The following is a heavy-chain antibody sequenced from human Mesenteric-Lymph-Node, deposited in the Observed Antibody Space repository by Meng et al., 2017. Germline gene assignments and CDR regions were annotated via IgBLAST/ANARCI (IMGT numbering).Heavy chain of an antibody. V-gene: IGHV3-15*01. J-gene: IGHJ4*02. Sequence: GESLKISCAASGFTFNSYEMNWVRQAPGKGLEWVGRMKSKTDGGTTDYAAPVKGRFTISRDDSKNTLYLQMNSLKTEDTAVYYCTTDLWECSGGSCRLVTPYLSEVYWGQGTLVTVSS. CDR1: GFTFNSYE. CDR3: TTDLWECSGGSCRLVTPYLSEVY. D-gene: IGHD2-15*01. CDR2: MKSKTDGGTT.